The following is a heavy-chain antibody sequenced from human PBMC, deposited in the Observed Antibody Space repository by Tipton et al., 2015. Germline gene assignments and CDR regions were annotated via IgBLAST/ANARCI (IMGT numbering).Heavy chain of an antibody. D-gene: IGHD3-16*01. CDR3: TRASFMREADFDY. J-gene: IGHJ4*02. V-gene: IGHV4-59*01. Sequence: TLSLTCTVSGGSFSDYYWSWIRQSPGAGLGWIGYIYYSGTTEYNPALNGRVTIAVDTSKNQFPLNLRSVTAADTAIYYCTRASFMREADFDYWGQGTLVTVSS. CDR1: GGSFSDYY. CDR2: IYYSGTT.